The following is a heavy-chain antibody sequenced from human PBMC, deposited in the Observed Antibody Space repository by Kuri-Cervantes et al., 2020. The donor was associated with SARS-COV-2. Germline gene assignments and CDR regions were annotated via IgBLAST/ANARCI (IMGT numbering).Heavy chain of an antibody. J-gene: IGHJ4*02. Sequence: GGSLRLSCAASGFTFSSYGMHWVRQAQGKGLEWVAFIRYDGSNKYYADSVKGRFTISRDNSKNTLYLQMNSLRAEDTAVYYCAKDQGDSYGISYFDYWGQGTLVTVSS. CDR1: GFTFSSYG. CDR2: IRYDGSNK. CDR3: AKDQGDSYGISYFDY. V-gene: IGHV3-30*02. D-gene: IGHD5-18*01.